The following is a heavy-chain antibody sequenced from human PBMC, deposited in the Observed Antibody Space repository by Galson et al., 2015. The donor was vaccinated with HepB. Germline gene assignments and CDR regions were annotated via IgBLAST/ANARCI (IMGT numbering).Heavy chain of an antibody. CDR1: GFTFRGYW. V-gene: IGHV3-74*01. Sequence: SLRLSCAASGFTFRGYWMHWVRQAPGKGLVWVSRVNTDGSSASYADSVKGRFPISRDNAENTLDLQMHSLRAEDTAVYYCVRDGGGFFELWGRGTLVTVSS. CDR2: VNTDGSSA. CDR3: VRDGGGFFEL. J-gene: IGHJ2*01. D-gene: IGHD3-10*01.